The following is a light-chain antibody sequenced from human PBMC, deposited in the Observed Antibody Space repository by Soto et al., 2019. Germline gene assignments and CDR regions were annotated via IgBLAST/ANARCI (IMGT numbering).Light chain of an antibody. J-gene: IGLJ1*01. Sequence: QSALTQPPSAPGSPERSVTISCTETKNDIGVYDFVSWYQHRPGKAPRLIIYEVVQRPSGVPDRFSGSKSGNTASLTVSGLQAADEADYFCKSYAGSNTYVFGSGTKV. CDR3: KSYAGSNTYV. CDR2: EVV. V-gene: IGLV2-8*01. CDR1: KNDIGVYDF.